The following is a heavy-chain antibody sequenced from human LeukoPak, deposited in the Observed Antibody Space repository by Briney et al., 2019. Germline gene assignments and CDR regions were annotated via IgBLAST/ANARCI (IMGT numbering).Heavy chain of an antibody. V-gene: IGHV4-4*02. CDR2: IYHSGST. Sequence: SGTLSLTCAVSGGSISSSNWWRWVRQPPGKGLEWIGEIYHSGSTYYNPSLKGRVTISVDKSKNQFSLKLTSVTAADTAVYYCASGSGSYYPFDYWGQGTLVTVSS. CDR1: GGSISSSNW. J-gene: IGHJ4*02. CDR3: ASGSGSYYPFDY. D-gene: IGHD1-26*01.